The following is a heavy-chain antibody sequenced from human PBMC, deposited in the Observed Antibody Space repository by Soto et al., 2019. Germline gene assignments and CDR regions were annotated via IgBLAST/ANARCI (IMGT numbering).Heavy chain of an antibody. Sequence: GGSLRLSCAGSGFTLSDHYIDWVRQAPGKGLEWVGRSRDKPQGYSTAYAASVKGRFTTSRDESKNSAYLQMNSLKTEDTAVYYCAKDDGSGWYGVDHWGRGTLVTVSA. D-gene: IGHD6-19*01. J-gene: IGHJ4*02. CDR1: GFTLSDHY. CDR3: AKDDGSGWYGVDH. V-gene: IGHV3-72*01. CDR2: SRDKPQGYST.